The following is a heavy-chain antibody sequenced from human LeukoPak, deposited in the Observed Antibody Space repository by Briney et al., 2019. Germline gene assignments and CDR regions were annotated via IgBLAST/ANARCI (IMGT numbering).Heavy chain of an antibody. J-gene: IGHJ4*02. D-gene: IGHD2-2*01. V-gene: IGHV4-39*01. CDR2: ISYSGST. Sequence: PSETLSLTCTVSGGSISSSSYYWGWIRQPPGKGLEWIGSISYSGSTYYNPSLKSRVTISVDTSKNQFSLKLSSVTAADTAVYYCARVTLSSLPGKWGQGTLVTVSS. CDR3: ARVTLSSLPGK. CDR1: GGSISSSSYY.